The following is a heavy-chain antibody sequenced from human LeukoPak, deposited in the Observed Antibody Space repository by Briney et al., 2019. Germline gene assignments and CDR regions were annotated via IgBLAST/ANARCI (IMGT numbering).Heavy chain of an antibody. V-gene: IGHV1-2*02. CDR3: ARDQPDYYYDSSGYYSDWFDP. Sequence: ASVKVSCKASGYTFTGYYMHWVRQAPGQGLEWMGWINPNSGGTNYAQKFQGRVTMTRDTSISTAYMELSRLRSDGTAVYYCARDQPDYYYDSSGYYSDWFDPWGQGTLVTVSS. CDR2: INPNSGGT. CDR1: GYTFTGYY. D-gene: IGHD3-22*01. J-gene: IGHJ5*02.